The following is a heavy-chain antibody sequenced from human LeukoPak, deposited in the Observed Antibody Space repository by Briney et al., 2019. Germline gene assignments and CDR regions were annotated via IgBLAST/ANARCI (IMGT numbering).Heavy chain of an antibody. Sequence: GGSLRLSFAASGVTFSSYVMHWVRQAPGEGLEYGLAITSDGGKTFYADAVKDRFTISRDNSKNTLYLPMGSLRAEAMAVYYCARGRGGRYDYWGQGNLVTVSS. D-gene: IGHD1-26*01. J-gene: IGHJ4*02. V-gene: IGHV3-64*02. CDR1: GVTFSSYV. CDR3: ARGRGGRYDY. CDR2: ITSDGGKT.